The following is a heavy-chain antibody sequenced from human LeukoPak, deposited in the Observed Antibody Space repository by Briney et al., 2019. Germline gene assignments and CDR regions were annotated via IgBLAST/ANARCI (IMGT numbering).Heavy chain of an antibody. CDR2: IYYSGST. V-gene: IGHV4-39*01. D-gene: IGHD3-3*01. CDR1: GGSISSSSYF. J-gene: IGHJ4*02. CDR3: ARGFGIRRFLEWQTRGYYFDY. Sequence: SETLSLTCTVSGGSISSSSYFWVWIRQPPGKGLEWIGSIYYSGSTYYNPSLKSRVTISVDTSKNQFSLHLSSVTAADTAVYYCARGFGIRRFLEWQTRGYYFDYWGQGTLVTVSS.